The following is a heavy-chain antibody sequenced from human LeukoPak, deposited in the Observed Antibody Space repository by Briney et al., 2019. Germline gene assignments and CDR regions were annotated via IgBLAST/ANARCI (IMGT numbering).Heavy chain of an antibody. D-gene: IGHD1-20*01. CDR3: ARGNWNDAARYNYYYYMDV. Sequence: ASVKVSCKASGYTFMSYGISWVRQAPGQGLEWLGWISAYNGNTNYAQKLQGRVTMTTDTSTSTAYMELRSLRSDDTALYYCARGNWNDAARYNYYYYMDVWGKGTTVTVSS. J-gene: IGHJ6*03. V-gene: IGHV1-18*01. CDR1: GYTFMSYG. CDR2: ISAYNGNT.